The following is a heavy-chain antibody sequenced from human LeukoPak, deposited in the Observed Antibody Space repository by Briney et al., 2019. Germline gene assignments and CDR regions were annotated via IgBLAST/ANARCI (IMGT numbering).Heavy chain of an antibody. J-gene: IGHJ4*02. D-gene: IGHD1-14*01. CDR3: ARDGWPTKFPITIVDAQTLDY. CDR2: ISSSSSYI. Sequence: PGGSLRLSCAASGFTFSSYSINWVRQAPGKGLEGVSSISSSSSYIYYADSVKGRFTLSRDNDKNSLYLQMNSLRAEDTAVYYCARDGWPTKFPITIVDAQTLDYWGQGNLVSVSS. CDR1: GFTFSSYS. V-gene: IGHV3-21*01.